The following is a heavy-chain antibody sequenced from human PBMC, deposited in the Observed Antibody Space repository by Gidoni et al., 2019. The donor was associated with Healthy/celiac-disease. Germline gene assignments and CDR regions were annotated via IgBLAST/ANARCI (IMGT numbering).Heavy chain of an antibody. CDR1: GFTFSNAW. D-gene: IGHD3-22*01. Sequence: EVQLVASGGGLVKPGGSLRLSCAASGFTFSNAWMTWVRQAPGKGLEWFGRIKSKTDGGTTDYAAPVKGRFTISRDDSKNTLYLQMNSLKTEDTAVYYCTATPTYYYDSSGYHLPDYWGQGTLVTVSS. CDR2: IKSKTDGGTT. V-gene: IGHV3-15*01. J-gene: IGHJ4*02. CDR3: TATPTYYYDSSGYHLPDY.